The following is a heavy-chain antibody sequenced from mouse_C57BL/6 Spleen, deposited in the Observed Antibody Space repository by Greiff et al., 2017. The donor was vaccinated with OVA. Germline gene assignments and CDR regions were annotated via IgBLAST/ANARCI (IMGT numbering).Heavy chain of an antibody. CDR2: IDPSDSYT. J-gene: IGHJ1*03. CDR1: GYTFTSYW. Sequence: QVQLQQPGAELVMPGASVKLSCKASGYTFTSYWMHWVKQRPGQGLEWIGEIDPSDSYTNYNQKFKGKSTLTVDKSSSTAYMQLSSLTSEDSAVDYCARRGGSTHWYFDVWGTGTTVTVSS. D-gene: IGHD1-1*01. CDR3: ARRGGSTHWYFDV. V-gene: IGHV1-69*01.